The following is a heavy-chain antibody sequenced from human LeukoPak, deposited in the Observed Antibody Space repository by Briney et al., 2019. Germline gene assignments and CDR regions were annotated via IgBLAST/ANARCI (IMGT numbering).Heavy chain of an antibody. D-gene: IGHD3-22*01. CDR1: GFTFSFYA. CDR3: AKVPYYYDSSGYPYYFDY. V-gene: IGHV3-23*01. CDR2: ISGSGGST. J-gene: IGHJ4*02. Sequence: GGSLRLSCAASGFTFSFYAMSWVRQAPGKGLEWVSAISGSGGSTYYADSVKGRFTISRDNSKNTLYLQMNSLRAEDTAVYYCAKVPYYYDSSGYPYYFDYWGQGTLVTVSS.